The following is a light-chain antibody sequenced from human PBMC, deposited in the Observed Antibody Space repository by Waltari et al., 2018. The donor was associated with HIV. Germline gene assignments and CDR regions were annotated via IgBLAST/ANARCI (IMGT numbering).Light chain of an antibody. CDR1: HSLVYSDGKTY. CDR3: MQGSHWPPA. J-gene: IGKJ2*01. Sequence: VVMTQSPLSLPVSPGQSASISCSSSHSLVYSDGKTYLMWFYQRPGQAPRRLIHMVSDRESGVPDRITGSGSGSDFTLEISRVEAGDVGVYYCMQGSHWPPAFGLGTKLEIK. CDR2: MVS. V-gene: IGKV2-30*01.